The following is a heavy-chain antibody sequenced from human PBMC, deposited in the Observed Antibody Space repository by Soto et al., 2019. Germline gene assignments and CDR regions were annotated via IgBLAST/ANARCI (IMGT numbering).Heavy chain of an antibody. D-gene: IGHD3-22*01. J-gene: IGHJ4*02. CDR1: GGTFSSYA. CDR2: IIPIFGTA. CDR3: ARQYYYDSSGYSAFDY. Sequence: SVKVSCKASGGTFSSYAISWVRQAPGQGLEWMGGIIPIFGTANYAQKFQGRVTITADESTSTAYMELSSLRSEDTAVYYCARQYYYDSSGYSAFDYWGQGTLVTVSS. V-gene: IGHV1-69*13.